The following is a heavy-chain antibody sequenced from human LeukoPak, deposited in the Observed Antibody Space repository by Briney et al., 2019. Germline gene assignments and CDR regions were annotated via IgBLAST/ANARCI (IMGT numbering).Heavy chain of an antibody. CDR3: ARDGPLWEY. Sequence: GGSLRLSCAASGFTFSSYSMNWVRQAPGKGLEWVSYISSSSTIYYADSVKGRFTISRDNAKNSLYLQMNSLRTEDTAVYYCARDGPLWEYWGQGTLVTVSS. CDR1: GFTFSSYS. D-gene: IGHD1-26*01. J-gene: IGHJ4*02. CDR2: ISSSSTI. V-gene: IGHV3-48*01.